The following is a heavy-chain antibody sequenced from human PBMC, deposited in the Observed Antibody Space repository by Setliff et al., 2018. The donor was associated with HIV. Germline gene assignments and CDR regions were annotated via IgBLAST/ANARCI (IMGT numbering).Heavy chain of an antibody. V-gene: IGHV3-15*01. D-gene: IGHD5-12*01. CDR2: IRNKKNGGTT. Sequence: PGGSLRLSCAAAGFTFSNAWMTWVRQAPGKGLEWVARIRNKKNGGTTYYAAPGEGRFTISRDDSKTTLYLQMNIRKTQDTAVYYCTTEDPWIRLGHWRQGTLFTVSS. J-gene: IGHJ4*02. CDR1: GFTFSNAW. CDR3: TTEDPWIRLGH.